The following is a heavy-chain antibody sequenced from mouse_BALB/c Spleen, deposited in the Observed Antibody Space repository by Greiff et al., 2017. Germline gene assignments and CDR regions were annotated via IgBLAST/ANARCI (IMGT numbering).Heavy chain of an antibody. CDR1: GFSLTSYG. CDR3: AREILRSEGFAY. Sequence: QVQLKESGPGLVAPSQSLSITCTVSGFSLTSYGVHWVRQPPGKGLEWLGVIWAGGSTNYNSALMSRLSISKDNSKSQVFLKMNSLQTDDTAMYYCAREILRSEGFAYWGQGTLVTVSA. D-gene: IGHD1-1*01. CDR2: IWAGGST. V-gene: IGHV2-9*02. J-gene: IGHJ3*01.